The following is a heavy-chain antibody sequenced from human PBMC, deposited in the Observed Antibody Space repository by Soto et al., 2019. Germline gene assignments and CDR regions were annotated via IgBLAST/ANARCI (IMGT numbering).Heavy chain of an antibody. CDR2: ISYDGSNK. J-gene: IGHJ4*02. D-gene: IGHD3-3*01. CDR3: ARPRGDFWSGYYGV. CDR1: GFTFSNYA. V-gene: IGHV3-30-3*01. Sequence: QVQLVESGGGVVQPGRSLRLSCAASGFTFSNYAMHWVRQAPGKGLEWVAVISYDGSNKYYADSVKGRFTISRDNSKNTLYLQMNSLRAEDTAVYYCARPRGDFWSGYYGVWGQGTLVTVSS.